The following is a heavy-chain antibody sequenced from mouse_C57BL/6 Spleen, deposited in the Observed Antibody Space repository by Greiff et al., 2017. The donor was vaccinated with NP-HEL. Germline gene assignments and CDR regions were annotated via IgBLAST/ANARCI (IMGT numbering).Heavy chain of an antibody. J-gene: IGHJ4*01. Sequence: EVKLVESGEGLVKPGGSLKLSCAASGFTFSSYAMSWVRQTPEKRLEWVAYISSGGDYIYYADTVKGRFTISRDNARNTLYLQMSSLKSEDTAMYYCTRESSSLYYYAMDYWGQGTSVTVSS. D-gene: IGHD1-3*01. CDR3: TRESSSLYYYAMDY. V-gene: IGHV5-9-1*02. CDR2: ISSGGDYI. CDR1: GFTFSSYA.